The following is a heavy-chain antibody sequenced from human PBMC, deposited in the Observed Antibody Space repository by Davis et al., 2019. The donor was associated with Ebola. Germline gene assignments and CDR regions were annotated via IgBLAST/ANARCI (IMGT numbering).Heavy chain of an antibody. V-gene: IGHV3-9*01. CDR2: ISWNSGSI. CDR3: ARWLVVPAAMLRYYYYGMDV. Sequence: GGSLSLSCAASGFTFNDYAIHWVRHAPGKGLEWVSGISWNSGSIGYADSVKGRFTISRDNAKNSLYLQMNSLRDEDTAVYYCARWLVVPAAMLRYYYYGMDVWGQGTTVTVSS. D-gene: IGHD2-2*01. J-gene: IGHJ6*02. CDR1: GFTFNDYA.